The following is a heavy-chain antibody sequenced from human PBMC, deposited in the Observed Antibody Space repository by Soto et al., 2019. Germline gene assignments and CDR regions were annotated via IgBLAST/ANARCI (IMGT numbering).Heavy chain of an antibody. V-gene: IGHV3-23*01. J-gene: IGHJ4*02. Sequence: GSLRLSCAASGFTFSSYAMSWVRQAPGKGLEWVSAISGSDGSTYYADSVKGRFTISRDNSKNTLYLQMNSLRAEDTAVHYCAKDLRSSGFFDYWGQGTLVTVSS. CDR3: AKDLRSSGFFDY. D-gene: IGHD3-22*01. CDR2: ISGSDGST. CDR1: GFTFSSYA.